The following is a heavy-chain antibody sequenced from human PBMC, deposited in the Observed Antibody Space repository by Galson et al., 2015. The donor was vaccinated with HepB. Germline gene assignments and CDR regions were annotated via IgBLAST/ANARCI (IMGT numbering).Heavy chain of an antibody. D-gene: IGHD4-11*01. CDR3: TRAMADSNYADY. CDR2: IYSGGSI. J-gene: IGHJ4*02. V-gene: IGHV3-66*01. Sequence: SLRLSCAASGFTVSSNYMSWVRQAPGKGLEWVSVIYSGGSIYYADSVKGRSTISRDNSKNTLSLQMNSLRAEDTAVYYCTRAMADSNYADYWGQGILVTVSS. CDR1: GFTVSSNY.